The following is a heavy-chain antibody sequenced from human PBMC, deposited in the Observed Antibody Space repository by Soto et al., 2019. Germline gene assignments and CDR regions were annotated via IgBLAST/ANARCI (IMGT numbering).Heavy chain of an antibody. Sequence: GXSLRLSCAASGFSFSSRAMSWCRQAPVKGLDWVSIISASGDNTYYADSVKGRFTISRDNSKNTLYLQVNSLRAEDTAVYYCAKLTYSDLWSGSHDSWGQGTLVTVSS. D-gene: IGHD3-3*01. CDR2: ISASGDNT. CDR3: AKLTYSDLWSGSHDS. J-gene: IGHJ4*02. V-gene: IGHV3-23*01. CDR1: GFSFSSRA.